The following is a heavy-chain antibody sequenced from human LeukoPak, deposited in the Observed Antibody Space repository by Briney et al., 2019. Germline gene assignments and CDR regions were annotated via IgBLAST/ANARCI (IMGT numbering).Heavy chain of an antibody. Sequence: PSETLTLTCTVSGGSLIGINYYWAWIRQPPGKGLEWIGTIYHSGNSYYNPSVKSRVTISVDTSNNYFSLSLSSVTAADTAVYFCARWGGPGYYYGDWGQGTLVTVSS. D-gene: IGHD3-22*01. CDR2: IYHSGNS. V-gene: IGHV4-39*02. CDR1: GGSLIGINYY. CDR3: ARWGGPGYYYGD. J-gene: IGHJ4*02.